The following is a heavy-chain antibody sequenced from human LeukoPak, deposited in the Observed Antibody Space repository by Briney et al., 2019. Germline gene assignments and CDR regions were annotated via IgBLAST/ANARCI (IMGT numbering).Heavy chain of an antibody. Sequence: PGGSLRLSCAASGFTFSSYWMSWVRQAPGKGLEWVANIKQDGSEKYYVDSVKGRFTISRDNAKNSLYLQMNSLRAEDTAAYYCARVADCSGGSCYSGVVYFDYWGQGTLVTVSS. CDR1: GFTFSSYW. CDR3: ARVADCSGGSCYSGVVYFDY. CDR2: IKQDGSEK. V-gene: IGHV3-7*01. J-gene: IGHJ4*02. D-gene: IGHD2-15*01.